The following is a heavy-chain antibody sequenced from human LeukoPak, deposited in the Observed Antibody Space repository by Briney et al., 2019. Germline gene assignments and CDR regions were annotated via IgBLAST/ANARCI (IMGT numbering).Heavy chain of an antibody. D-gene: IGHD3-10*01. CDR2: ISSSSSYI. Sequence: GGSLRLSCAATGFTFSSYSMNWARQAPGKGLEWVSSISSSSSYIYYADSVKGRFTISRDNARNSLYLQMNSLRAEDTAVYYCARVRASRSDYGAFDIWGQGTMVTVSS. CDR3: ARVRASRSDYGAFDI. CDR1: GFTFSSYS. V-gene: IGHV3-21*01. J-gene: IGHJ3*02.